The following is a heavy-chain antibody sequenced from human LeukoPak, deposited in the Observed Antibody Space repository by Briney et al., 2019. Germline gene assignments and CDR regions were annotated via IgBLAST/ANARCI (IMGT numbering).Heavy chain of an antibody. V-gene: IGHV5-51*07. CDR1: GYSFTSYL. D-gene: IGHD1-14*01. J-gene: IGHJ4*02. CDR3: ARHNRFFDY. CDR2: IYPSDSDT. Sequence: GESLKFSCKGSGYSFTSYLIGGGHQPPGKGLEWMGIIYPSDSDTSYSPSFQGQVTISTDKSISTAYLQWSSLKASDTAMYYCARHNRFFDYWGQGTLVTVSS.